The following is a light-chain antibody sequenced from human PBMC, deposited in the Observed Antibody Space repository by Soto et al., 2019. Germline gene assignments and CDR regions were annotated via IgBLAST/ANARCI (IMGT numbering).Light chain of an antibody. J-gene: IGKJ5*01. Sequence: EIVLTQSPGTLSLSPGERATLSCRASQSVSSSYLAWYQQKPGQAPRLLIYGASTRATGIPARFSGSGSGTEFTLIISSLQSEDSAVYYCQHYVSPPITFGQGTRLEIK. CDR2: GAS. CDR1: QSVSSSY. V-gene: IGKV3-20*01. CDR3: QHYVSPPIT.